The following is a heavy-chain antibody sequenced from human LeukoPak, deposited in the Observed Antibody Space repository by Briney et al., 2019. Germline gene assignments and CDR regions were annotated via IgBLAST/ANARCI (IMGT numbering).Heavy chain of an antibody. CDR2: IYYSGST. D-gene: IGHD3-3*01. V-gene: IGHV4-39*07. CDR3: ASVLETDYDFWINY. J-gene: IGHJ4*02. Sequence: SETLSLTCTVSGGSISSSSYYWGWIRQPPGKGLEWIGSIYYSGSTYYNPSLKSRVTISVDTSKNQFSLKLSSVTAADTAVYYCASVLETDYDFWINYWGQGTLVTVSS. CDR1: GGSISSSSYY.